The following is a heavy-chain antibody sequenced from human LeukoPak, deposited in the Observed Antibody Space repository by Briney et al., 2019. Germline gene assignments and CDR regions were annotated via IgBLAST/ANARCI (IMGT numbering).Heavy chain of an antibody. Sequence: GGSLRLSCAASGFTFSSYTINWVRQAPGKGLEWISSISGSSSHIYYADSVKGRFTISRDNAKDSLYLQMNGLRAEDTALYYCVRIPNSANFPNWFDPWGQGTLVTVSS. V-gene: IGHV3-21*01. D-gene: IGHD4/OR15-4a*01. CDR1: GFTFSSYT. CDR3: VRIPNSANFPNWFDP. CDR2: ISGSSSHI. J-gene: IGHJ5*02.